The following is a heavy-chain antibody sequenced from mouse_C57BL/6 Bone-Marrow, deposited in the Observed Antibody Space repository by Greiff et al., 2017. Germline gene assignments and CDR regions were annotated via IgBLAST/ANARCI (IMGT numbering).Heavy chain of an antibody. D-gene: IGHD2-4*01. V-gene: IGHV1-72*01. Sequence: QVQLQQPGAELVKPGASVKLSCKASGYTFTSYWMHWVKQRPGRGLEWIGKIDPTSGGTKYNEKFKSTATLTVDKPSSTAYMQLSSLTSEDAAVYYCARDYDGEDFDYWGQGTTLTVSS. CDR2: IDPTSGGT. CDR1: GYTFTSYW. CDR3: ARDYDGEDFDY. J-gene: IGHJ2*01.